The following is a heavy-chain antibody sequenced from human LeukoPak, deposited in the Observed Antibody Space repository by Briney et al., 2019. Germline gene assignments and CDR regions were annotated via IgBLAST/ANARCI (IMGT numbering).Heavy chain of an antibody. V-gene: IGHV3-30*18. CDR3: AKGSYYDSSGSFYFDY. Sequence: GRSLRLSCAASGFTFSSYGMHWVRQAPGKGLEWVAVISYDGSNKYYADSVKGRFTISRDNSKNTLYMQVNSLGTEDTAAYYCAKGSYYDSSGSFYFDYWGQGTLVTVSS. CDR1: GFTFSSYG. D-gene: IGHD3-22*01. CDR2: ISYDGSNK. J-gene: IGHJ4*02.